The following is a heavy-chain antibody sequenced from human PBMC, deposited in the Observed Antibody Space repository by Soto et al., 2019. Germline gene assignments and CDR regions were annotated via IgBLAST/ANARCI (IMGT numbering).Heavy chain of an antibody. V-gene: IGHV1-8*01. D-gene: IGHD3-3*01. CDR3: ARAAGFWSGYRMHYYYYYMDV. Sequence: ASVKVSCKASGYTFTSYDINWVRQATGQGLEWMGWMNPNSGNTGYAQKFQGRVNMTRNTSISTAYMELSSLRSEDTAVYYCARAAGFWSGYRMHYYYYYMDVWGKGTTVTVSS. CDR2: MNPNSGNT. J-gene: IGHJ6*03. CDR1: GYTFTSYD.